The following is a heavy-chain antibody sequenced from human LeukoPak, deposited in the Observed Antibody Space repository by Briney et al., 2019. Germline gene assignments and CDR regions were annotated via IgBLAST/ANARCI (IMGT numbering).Heavy chain of an antibody. D-gene: IGHD4-11*01. CDR1: GFTFSTYG. V-gene: IGHV3-30*18. J-gene: IGHJ6*02. Sequence: GGSLRLSCAASGFTFSTYGMHWVRQAPGKGLEWVAVISYDGRNRYYADSVKGRFTISRDNSKNTLYLQMNSLRAEDTAVYYCAKDQYSNYYYGMDVWGQGTTVTVSS. CDR2: ISYDGRNR. CDR3: AKDQYSNYYYGMDV.